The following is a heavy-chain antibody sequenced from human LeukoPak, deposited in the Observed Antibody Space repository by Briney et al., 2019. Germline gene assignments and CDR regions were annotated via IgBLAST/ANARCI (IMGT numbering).Heavy chain of an antibody. V-gene: IGHV4-59*08. D-gene: IGHD6-13*01. CDR3: ARAVAAAGPALDY. CDR1: GGSISSYY. Sequence: SETLSLTCTVSGGSISSYYWSWIRQPPGKGLEWIGYIYYSGSTNYNPSLKSRVTISVDTSKNQFSLKLSSVTAADTAVYYCARAVAAAGPALDYWGQGTLVTVSS. CDR2: IYYSGST. J-gene: IGHJ4*02.